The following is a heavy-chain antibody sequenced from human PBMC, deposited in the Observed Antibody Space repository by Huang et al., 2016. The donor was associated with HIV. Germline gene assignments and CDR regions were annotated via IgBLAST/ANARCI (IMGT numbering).Heavy chain of an antibody. Sequence: QVQLQESGPGLVKPSETLSLTCPVSGGSISSHYWSWIRQPPGKGLEWIGSIYYSGSTNYNPSLKSRVTISVDTSKNQFSLKLSSVTAADTAVYYCARDTMVRGFDYWGQGTLVTVSS. CDR3: ARDTMVRGFDY. CDR2: IYYSGST. V-gene: IGHV4-59*11. D-gene: IGHD3-10*01. CDR1: GGSISSHY. J-gene: IGHJ4*02.